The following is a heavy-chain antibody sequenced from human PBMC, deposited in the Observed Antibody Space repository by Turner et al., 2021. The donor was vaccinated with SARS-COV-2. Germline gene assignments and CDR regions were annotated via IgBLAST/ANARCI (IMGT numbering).Heavy chain of an antibody. Sequence: LVKPTQTLTLTCPFSGFSLCTSGVGAGWIRQPPGKALEWPALIFWDDFKRYSPTLKSRLTITKNTSKDQVVLTMTNMDPVDTATYCYASHIVVAVFDYWGQGTMVTVSS. CDR1: GFSLCTSGVG. V-gene: IGHV2-5*02. D-gene: IGHD2-21*01. CDR2: IFWDDFK. J-gene: IGHJ4*02. CDR3: ASHIVVAVFDY.